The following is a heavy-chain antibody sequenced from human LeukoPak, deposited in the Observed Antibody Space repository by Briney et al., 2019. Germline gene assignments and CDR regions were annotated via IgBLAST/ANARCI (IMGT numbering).Heavy chain of an antibody. V-gene: IGHV3-33*03. Sequence: GGSLRLSCAASGFTFSSYGMHWVRQAPGKGLEWVAVIWYDGSNKYYADSVKGRFTISRDNAKNTLYLQMNSLRADDTAVYYCAGTYWADYWGQGTLVTVSS. J-gene: IGHJ4*02. D-gene: IGHD1/OR15-1a*01. CDR1: GFTFSSYG. CDR3: AGTYWADY. CDR2: IWYDGSNK.